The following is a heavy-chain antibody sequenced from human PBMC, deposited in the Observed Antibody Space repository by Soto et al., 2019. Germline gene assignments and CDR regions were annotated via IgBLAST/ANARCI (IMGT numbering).Heavy chain of an antibody. CDR3: ARDRNAYDFWSGYYVGWFDP. Sequence: SETLSLTCTVSGGSISSYYWSWIRQPPGKGLEWIGYIYYSGSTNYNPSLKSRVTISVDTSKNQFSLKLSSVTAADTAVYYCARDRNAYDFWSGYYVGWFDPWGQGTLVTVSS. CDR2: IYYSGST. CDR1: GGSISSYY. V-gene: IGHV4-59*01. J-gene: IGHJ5*02. D-gene: IGHD3-3*01.